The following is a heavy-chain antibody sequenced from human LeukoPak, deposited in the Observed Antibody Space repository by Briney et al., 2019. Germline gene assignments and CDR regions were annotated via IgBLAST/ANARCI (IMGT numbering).Heavy chain of an antibody. Sequence: SETLSLTCTVSGGSISSYYWSWIRQPPGKGLEWIGYIYYSGSTKYNPSLESRATVSVDTSKNQFSLKLSSVTAADTAVYFCARTGYDSSGYAPDYWGQGTLVTVSS. V-gene: IGHV4-59*08. D-gene: IGHD3-22*01. CDR2: IYYSGST. CDR1: GGSISSYY. J-gene: IGHJ4*02. CDR3: ARTGYDSSGYAPDY.